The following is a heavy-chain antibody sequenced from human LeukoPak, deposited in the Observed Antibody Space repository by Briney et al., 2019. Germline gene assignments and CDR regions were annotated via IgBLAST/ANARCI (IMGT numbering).Heavy chain of an antibody. CDR1: GGSIRSYY. CDR3: ARRKPLAFYGSGSPGGVDNWFDP. V-gene: IGHV4-59*08. D-gene: IGHD3-10*01. CDR2: IYYSGST. J-gene: IGHJ5*02. Sequence: SETLSLTCTVSGGSIRSYYWSWIRQPPGKGLEWIGYIYYSGSTYYNPSLKSRVTISVDTSKNQFSLKLSSVTAADTAVYYCARRKPLAFYGSGSPGGVDNWFDPWGQGTLVTVSS.